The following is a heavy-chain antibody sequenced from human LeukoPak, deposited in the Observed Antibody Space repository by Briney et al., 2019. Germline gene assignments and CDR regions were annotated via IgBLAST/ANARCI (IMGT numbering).Heavy chain of an antibody. Sequence: SQTLSLTCAISGDSVSSNSAAWNWIRQSPSRGLEWLRRTYYRSKWYNDYAVSVKSRITINPDTSKNQFSLQLNSVTPEDTAVYYCARGITMVRGVNPLDYWGQGTLVTVSS. V-gene: IGHV6-1*01. CDR3: ARGITMVRGVNPLDY. CDR2: TYYRSKWYN. J-gene: IGHJ4*02. D-gene: IGHD3-10*01. CDR1: GDSVSSNSAA.